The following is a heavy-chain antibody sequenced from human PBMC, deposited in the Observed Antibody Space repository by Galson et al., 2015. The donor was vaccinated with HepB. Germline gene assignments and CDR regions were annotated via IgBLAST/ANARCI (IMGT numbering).Heavy chain of an antibody. Sequence: CAISGDSVSSNSAAWNWIRQSPSRGLGWLGRTYYRSKWYNDYAVSVKSRITINPDTSKNQFSLQLNSVTPEDTAVYYCAREKITMIVVARVFDYRGQGTLVTVSS. CDR1: GDSVSSNSAA. CDR2: TYYRSKWYN. CDR3: AREKITMIVVARVFDY. V-gene: IGHV6-1*01. J-gene: IGHJ4*02. D-gene: IGHD3-22*01.